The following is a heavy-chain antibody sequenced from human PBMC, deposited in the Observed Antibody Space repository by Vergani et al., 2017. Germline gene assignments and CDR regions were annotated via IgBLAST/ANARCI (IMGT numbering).Heavy chain of an antibody. J-gene: IGHJ5*02. Sequence: QVQLVQSGAEVKKPGASVKVSCKASGYTFTSYYMHWVRQAPGQGLEWMGIINPSGGSTSYAQKFQGRFTMTRDTSTSTVYMELSSLRSEDTAVYYCASHINLNGSWFDPWGQGTLVTVSS. CDR3: ASHINLNGSWFDP. CDR2: INPSGGST. CDR1: GYTFTSYY. V-gene: IGHV1-46*01.